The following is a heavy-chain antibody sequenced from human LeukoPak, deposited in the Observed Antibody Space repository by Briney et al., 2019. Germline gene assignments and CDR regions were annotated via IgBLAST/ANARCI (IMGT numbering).Heavy chain of an antibody. Sequence: VASVKVSCKASGYTFTSYYMHWVRQAPGQGLEWMGIINPSGGGTSYAQKFQGRVTMTRDTSTSTVYMELSSLRSEDTAVYYCARDQEELWFGSNWFDPWGQGTLVTVSS. CDR3: ARDQEELWFGSNWFDP. CDR1: GYTFTSYY. D-gene: IGHD3-10*01. V-gene: IGHV1-46*01. J-gene: IGHJ5*02. CDR2: INPSGGGT.